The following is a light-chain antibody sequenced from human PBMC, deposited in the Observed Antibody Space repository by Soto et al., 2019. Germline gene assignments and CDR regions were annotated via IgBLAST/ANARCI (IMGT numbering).Light chain of an antibody. CDR3: QQNYEVPYT. CDR2: AAD. V-gene: IGKV1-39*01. CDR1: PSIGSY. J-gene: IGKJ2*01. Sequence: QLTQSPSLLSASVGDRVTITCRASPSIGSYLNWYQHKPGEAPKLLIFAADTLKSGVPSRFSGSVFNKDFSLTVTSLQPEDFATYYCQQNYEVPYTFGQGTRVEIK.